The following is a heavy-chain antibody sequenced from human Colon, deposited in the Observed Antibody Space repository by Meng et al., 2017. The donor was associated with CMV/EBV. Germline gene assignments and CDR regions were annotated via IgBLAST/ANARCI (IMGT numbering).Heavy chain of an antibody. CDR1: GYTFTANYY. CDR3: ARSIVGAASDY. J-gene: IGHJ4*02. V-gene: IGHV1-2*02. Sequence: ASVKVSCKASGYTFTANYYLHWVRQAPGQGLEWVGWINPNSGGTNYAQTFEGRVTMTRDTSISTAYMELSRLRPDDTAVYSCARSIVGAASDYWGQGTLVTVSS. D-gene: IGHD1-26*01. CDR2: INPNSGGT.